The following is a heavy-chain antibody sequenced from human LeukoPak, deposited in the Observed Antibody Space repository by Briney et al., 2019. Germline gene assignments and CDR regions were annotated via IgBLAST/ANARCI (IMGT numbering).Heavy chain of an antibody. D-gene: IGHD5-24*01. CDR2: IKQDESEK. CDR1: GFTFSNYW. Sequence: GGSLRLSCAASGFTFSNYWMTWVRQAPGKGLEWVANIKQDESEKYYVDSVKGRYTISRDNAKNPLYLQMNSLRAEDTAVYYCARDRDGPDYWGQGTLVTVSS. J-gene: IGHJ4*02. CDR3: ARDRDGPDY. V-gene: IGHV3-7*01.